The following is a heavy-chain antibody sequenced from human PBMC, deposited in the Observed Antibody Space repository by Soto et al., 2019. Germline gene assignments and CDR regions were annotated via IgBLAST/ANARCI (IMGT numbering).Heavy chain of an antibody. Sequence: EVQLVESGGGLVQPGGSLRLSCAASGFSLSDNWMNWVRQAPGKGLEWVAIIKQDGSDRYYVDSVKGRFTISRDNAKNSLYLQMSSLRVEDTALYYCARGRGWLHDYWGQGTLVTVSS. CDR1: GFSLSDNW. D-gene: IGHD6-19*01. CDR3: ARGRGWLHDY. J-gene: IGHJ4*02. CDR2: IKQDGSDR. V-gene: IGHV3-7*01.